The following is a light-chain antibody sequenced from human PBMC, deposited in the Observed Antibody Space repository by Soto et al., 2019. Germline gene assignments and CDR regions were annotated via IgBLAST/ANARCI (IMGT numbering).Light chain of an antibody. J-gene: IGKJ1*01. Sequence: EIVMTQSPVTLSVSPGERATLSCRASQNVATNLAWYQQKPGQAPRLLIYGASTRATGIPARYSGSGSGTEFTLTLSSLQSDDIAVYHSQHYTTGPPWTFGQSTKV. V-gene: IGKV3-15*01. CDR2: GAS. CDR1: QNVATN. CDR3: QHYTTGPPWT.